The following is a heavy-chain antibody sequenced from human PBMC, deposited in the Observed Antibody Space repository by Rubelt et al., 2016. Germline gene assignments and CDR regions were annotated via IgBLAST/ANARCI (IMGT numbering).Heavy chain of an antibody. CDR3: ASSIVVVPAANYYYGMDV. Sequence: EVQLVESGGGLVQPGGSLRLSCAASGFTFSSYRMHWVRQAPGKGLVWVSRINSDGSSTSYADSVKGRFTISRDNAKNTLYLQMNSLRAEDTAVYYCASSIVVVPAANYYYGMDVWGQGTTVTVSS. D-gene: IGHD2-2*01. CDR1: GFTFSSYR. J-gene: IGHJ6*02. CDR2: INSDGSST. V-gene: IGHV3-74*01.